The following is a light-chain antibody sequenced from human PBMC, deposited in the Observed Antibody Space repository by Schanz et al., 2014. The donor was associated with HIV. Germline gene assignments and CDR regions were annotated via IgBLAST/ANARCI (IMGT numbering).Light chain of an antibody. V-gene: IGLV1-44*01. CDR1: SSNIGSNT. CDR2: SNN. CDR3: ATWDDSLNGWV. J-gene: IGLJ3*02. Sequence: QSVITQAPSVSGAPGQRVIVSCSGSSSNIGSNTVNWYQQLPGTAPKLLIYSNNQRPSGVPGRLSGSKSGTSASLAISGLQSEDEADYYCATWDDSLNGWVFGGGTKLTVL.